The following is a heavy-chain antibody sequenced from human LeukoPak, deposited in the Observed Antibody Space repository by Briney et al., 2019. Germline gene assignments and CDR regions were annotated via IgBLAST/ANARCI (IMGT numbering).Heavy chain of an antibody. Sequence: PSETLSLTCTVSGGSISTTYYWGLIRQPPGKGLEWIGSIYYSGSTYYNPSLKSRVTISVDTSKNQFSLKLSSVTAADTAVYYCARSLYCSGGSCYFDYWGQGTLVTVSS. D-gene: IGHD2-15*01. CDR3: ARSLYCSGGSCYFDY. J-gene: IGHJ4*02. CDR2: IYYSGST. V-gene: IGHV4-39*01. CDR1: GGSISTTYY.